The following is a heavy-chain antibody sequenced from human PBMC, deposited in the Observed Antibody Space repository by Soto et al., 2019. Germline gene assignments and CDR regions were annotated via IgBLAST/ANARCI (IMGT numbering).Heavy chain of an antibody. Sequence: GGSLRLSCAASGFTFSSYAMSRVRQAPGKGLEWVSAISGSGGSTYYADSVKGRFTISRDNSKNTLYLQMNSLRAEDTAVYYCAKATTVTTFGRNYYGMDVWGQGTTVTVSS. J-gene: IGHJ6*02. V-gene: IGHV3-23*01. CDR1: GFTFSSYA. D-gene: IGHD4-17*01. CDR2: ISGSGGST. CDR3: AKATTVTTFGRNYYGMDV.